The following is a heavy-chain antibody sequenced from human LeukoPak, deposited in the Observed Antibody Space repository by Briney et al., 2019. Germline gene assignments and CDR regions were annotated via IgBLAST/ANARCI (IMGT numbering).Heavy chain of an antibody. J-gene: IGHJ3*01. CDR3: ARDFSTVTTCDAFV. Sequence: GGSLRLSCAASGFTFSTYSMNWVRQAPGKGLEWVSSISSSSSYIYYADSVKGRFTISRDNAKNSLYLQMNSLRAEDTAVYYCARDFSTVTTCDAFVWGQGTMVIVSS. V-gene: IGHV3-21*06. CDR1: GFTFSTYS. D-gene: IGHD4-17*01. CDR2: ISSSSSYI.